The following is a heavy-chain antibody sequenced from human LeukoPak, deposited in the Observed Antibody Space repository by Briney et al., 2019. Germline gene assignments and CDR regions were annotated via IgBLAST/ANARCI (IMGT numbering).Heavy chain of an antibody. CDR3: ACAIVVVPAAPWYYYYMDV. CDR2: IYYSGST. V-gene: IGHV4-30-4*08. J-gene: IGHJ6*03. Sequence: SEALSLTCTVSGGSISSGDYYWSRIRQPPGKGLEWIGYIYYSGSTYYNPSLKSRVTISVDTSKNQFSLKLSSVTAADTAMYYCACAIVVVPAAPWYYYYMDVWGKGTTVTLSS. CDR1: GGSISSGDYY. D-gene: IGHD2-2*01.